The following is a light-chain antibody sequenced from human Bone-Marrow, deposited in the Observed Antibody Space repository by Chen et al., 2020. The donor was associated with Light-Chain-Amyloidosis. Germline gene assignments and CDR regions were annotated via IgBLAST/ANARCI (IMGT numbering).Light chain of an antibody. CDR2: DAS. CDR3: QQSSDWPPYT. CDR1: QSVGSY. V-gene: IGKV3-11*01. J-gene: IGKJ2*01. Sequence: EVVLTQSPATLSLSPGERATLSCRASQSVGSYLAWYQQKPGQAPRLLISDASNRATGIPARFSGSGSGTDFTLTISSLEPEDFAVYYCQQSSDWPPYTFGQGIKLDIK.